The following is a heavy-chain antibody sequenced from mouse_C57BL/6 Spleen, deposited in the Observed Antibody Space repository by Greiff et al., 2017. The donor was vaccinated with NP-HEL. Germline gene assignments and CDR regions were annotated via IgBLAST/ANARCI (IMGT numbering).Heavy chain of an antibody. J-gene: IGHJ4*01. CDR1: GFTFSDYG. Sequence: EVKVVESGGGLVQPGGSLKLSCAASGFTFSDYGMAWVRQAPRKGPEWVAFISNLAYSIYYADTVTGRFTISRENAKNTLYLEMSSLRSEDTAMYYCARQDQDYAMDYWGQGTSVTVSS. CDR2: ISNLAYSI. CDR3: ARQDQDYAMDY. V-gene: IGHV5-15*01.